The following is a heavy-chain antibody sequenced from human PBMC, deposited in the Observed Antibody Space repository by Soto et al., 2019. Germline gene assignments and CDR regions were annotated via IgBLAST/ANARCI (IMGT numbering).Heavy chain of an antibody. Sequence: SETLSLTCTVSGGSISSGGYYWSWIRQHPGKGLEWIGYIYYIGSTYYNPSLKSRVTISVDTSKNQFSLKLSSVTAADTAVYYCARRTNYYDSSGYYYAFDYWGQGTLVTVSS. CDR1: GGSISSGGYY. V-gene: IGHV4-31*03. CDR2: IYYIGST. D-gene: IGHD3-22*01. CDR3: ARRTNYYDSSGYYYAFDY. J-gene: IGHJ4*02.